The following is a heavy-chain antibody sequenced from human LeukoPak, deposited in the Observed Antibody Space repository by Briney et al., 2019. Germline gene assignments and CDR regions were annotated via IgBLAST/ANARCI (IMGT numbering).Heavy chain of an antibody. V-gene: IGHV1-2*02. J-gene: IGHJ6*02. Sequence: GASVKVSCKPSGYTFTDYYLHWVRQAPGQGLEWMGWIDPNTGRTVYAQDFQGRLTLTRDTSVSTAYMDLRRLGSDDTAVYYCARTPVIVIRGAIEDGMDVWGQGTTVTVSS. D-gene: IGHD3-10*01. CDR1: GYTFTDYY. CDR2: IDPNTGRT. CDR3: ARTPVIVIRGAIEDGMDV.